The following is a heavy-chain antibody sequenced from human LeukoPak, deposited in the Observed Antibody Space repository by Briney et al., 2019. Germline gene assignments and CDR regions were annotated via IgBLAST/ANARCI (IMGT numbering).Heavy chain of an antibody. CDR3: AKQGAARQDYYMDV. V-gene: IGHV1-69*06. D-gene: IGHD5-18*01. CDR2: IIPVFGTA. J-gene: IGHJ6*03. CDR1: GGSFSSYA. Sequence: GASVKVSCKASGGSFSSYAISWVRQAPGQGLEWMGRIIPVFGTANCAQKFQERVTITADTVSNTAYLEVTSLTSDDTALYFCAKQGAARQDYYMDVWGNGTTVTVSS.